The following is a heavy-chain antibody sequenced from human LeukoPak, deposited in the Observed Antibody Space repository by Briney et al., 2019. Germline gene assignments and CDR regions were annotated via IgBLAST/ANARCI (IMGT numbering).Heavy chain of an antibody. J-gene: IGHJ3*02. V-gene: IGHV1-46*01. CDR3: ARERWELWFGGLTYDAFDI. CDR1: GYTFTSYY. Sequence: ASVKVSCKASGYTFTSYYMHWVRQAPGQGLEWMGIINPSGGSTSYAQKFQGRVTMTRDTSTSTVYMELSSLRSEDTAVYYCARERWELWFGGLTYDAFDIWGQGTMVTVSS. CDR2: INPSGGST. D-gene: IGHD3-10*01.